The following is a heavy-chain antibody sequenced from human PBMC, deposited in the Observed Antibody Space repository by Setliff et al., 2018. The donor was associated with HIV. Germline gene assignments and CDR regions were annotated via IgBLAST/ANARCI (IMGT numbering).Heavy chain of an antibody. V-gene: IGHV3-7*01. CDR1: GFTFSTSW. Sequence: GGSLRLSCLASGFTFSTSWMTWVRQTPGKGLEWIANINEDGSKKYHAGSVWGRFSISRDNAKNTLYLQMNGLRGEDTAVYYCAMFSSSSGWGQGTQVTVSS. CDR2: INEDGSKK. J-gene: IGHJ4*02. D-gene: IGHD6-6*01. CDR3: AMFSSSSG.